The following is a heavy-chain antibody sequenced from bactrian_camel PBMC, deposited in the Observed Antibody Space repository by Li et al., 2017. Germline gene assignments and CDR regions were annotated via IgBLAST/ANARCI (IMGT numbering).Heavy chain of an antibody. CDR2: ISDGST. J-gene: IGHJ4*01. D-gene: IGHD1*01. CDR1: GFTFDDSA. V-gene: IGHV3S63*01. Sequence: QVQLVESGGGSVQAGESLILSCTASGFTFDDSAMGWYRQAPGSKCELVSSISDGSTNYEDSVKGRFTISQDNAKNTLYLQMSSLKPEDTAMYDCAADLILASRRISNACTLSQGTQVTVS.